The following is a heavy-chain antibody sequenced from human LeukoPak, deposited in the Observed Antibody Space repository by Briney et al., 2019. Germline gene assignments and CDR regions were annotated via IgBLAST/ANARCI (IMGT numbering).Heavy chain of an antibody. CDR3: ARHDTLAAAGYNAEYFYH. CDR2: IYYSGNT. D-gene: IGHD6-13*01. J-gene: IGHJ1*01. V-gene: IGHV4-39*01. CDR1: GGSISSSSFY. Sequence: SETLSLTCTVSGGSISSSSFYWGWIRQPPGKGLEWIGSIYYSGNTYYNPSLKSRVSISVDTSKDQFSLKLSSVTAADTAVYYCARHDTLAAAGYNAEYFYHWGQGTLVTVSS.